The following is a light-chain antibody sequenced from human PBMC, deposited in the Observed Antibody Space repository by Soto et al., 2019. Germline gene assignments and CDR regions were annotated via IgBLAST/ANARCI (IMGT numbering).Light chain of an antibody. Sequence: EIVMTQSPATLSVSPGERATLSCGASQSVSSKLAWYQQKPGQAPRLLIYGASTRATGIPARFSGSGSGTEFTLTISSLQSEDFAVYYCQQYNNWPPRTFGQGTKVDIK. CDR2: GAS. V-gene: IGKV3-15*01. J-gene: IGKJ1*01. CDR3: QQYNNWPPRT. CDR1: QSVSSK.